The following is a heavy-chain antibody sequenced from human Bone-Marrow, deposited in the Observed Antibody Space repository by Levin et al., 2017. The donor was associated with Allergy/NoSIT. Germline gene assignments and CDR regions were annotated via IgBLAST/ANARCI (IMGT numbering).Heavy chain of an antibody. J-gene: IGHJ6*02. CDR2: IIPAFGST. CDR1: GGRFSNYA. Sequence: SVKVSCKASGGRFSNYAISWVRQAPGQGLEWMGGIIPAFGSTNYAQKFQGRVTIIADESSSTSYMSLRSLRSEDTAMYNCSYDMLTEYYYYGMDVWGQGTTVTVSS. V-gene: IGHV1-69*13. CDR3: SYDMLTEYYYYGMDV. D-gene: IGHD3-9*01.